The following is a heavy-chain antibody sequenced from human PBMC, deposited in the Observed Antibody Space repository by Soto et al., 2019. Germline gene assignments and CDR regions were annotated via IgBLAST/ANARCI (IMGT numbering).Heavy chain of an antibody. CDR1: GGSISSDRYY. J-gene: IGHJ5*02. CDR2: VYYSGST. V-gene: IGHV4-39*01. D-gene: IGHD3-10*01. CDR3: ARRFGGNNRVRFDP. Sequence: QLQLQESGPGLVRPSETLSLICTVSGGSISSDRYYWGWIRQPPGKGLEWIGSVYYSGSTYYNPSLKSRLTISVDTSKNQFSLQLTSVTAADTAVYYCARRFGGNNRVRFDPWGQGILVTVSS.